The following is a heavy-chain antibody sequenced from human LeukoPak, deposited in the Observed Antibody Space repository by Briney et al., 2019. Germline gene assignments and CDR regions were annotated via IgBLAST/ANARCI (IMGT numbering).Heavy chain of an antibody. V-gene: IGHV1-2*06. CDR2: INPNSGDT. Sequence: ASVKVSCKASGYTFTGYYIHWVRQAPGQGLEWMGRINPNSGDTNFAQRFQGRVTMTGDTSITTAYMELSMLRSDDTAVYYCARTYDSSGYSIYDAFDIWGQGTMVTVS. D-gene: IGHD3-22*01. CDR1: GYTFTGYY. CDR3: ARTYDSSGYSIYDAFDI. J-gene: IGHJ3*02.